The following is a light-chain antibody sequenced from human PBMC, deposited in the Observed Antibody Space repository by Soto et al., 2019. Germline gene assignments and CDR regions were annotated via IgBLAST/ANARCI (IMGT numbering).Light chain of an antibody. Sequence: DIVMTQSPLSLPVTPGEPASISCRSSQSLLHSNGYKYLDWYLQKPGQSPQLLIYLGSNRASGVPDRFSGSGSGTEFTLKISRVEAEDVGVYYCMQALQTPWTFGQGTKVEV. CDR3: MQALQTPWT. CDR2: LGS. V-gene: IGKV2-28*01. CDR1: QSLLHSNGYKY. J-gene: IGKJ1*01.